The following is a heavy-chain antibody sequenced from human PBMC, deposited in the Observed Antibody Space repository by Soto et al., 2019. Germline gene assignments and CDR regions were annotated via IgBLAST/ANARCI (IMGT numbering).Heavy chain of an antibody. CDR2: IYYSGST. Sequence: PPGKGLEWIGSIYYSGSTYYNPSLKNRVTMSVDTSKNQFSLKLSSVTAADTAVYYCARRYGSAIDYWGQGTLVTVSS. J-gene: IGHJ4*02. V-gene: IGHV4-39*01. CDR3: ARRYGSAIDY. D-gene: IGHD1-26*01.